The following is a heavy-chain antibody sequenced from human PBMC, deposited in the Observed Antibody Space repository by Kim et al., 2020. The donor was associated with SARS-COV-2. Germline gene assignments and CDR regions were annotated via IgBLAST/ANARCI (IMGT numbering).Heavy chain of an antibody. D-gene: IGHD4-17*01. Sequence: SVKGRFTISRDNAKNSLYLQMNSLRAEDTAVYYCARDVWYGDSAAGGMDVWGQGTTVTVSS. CDR3: ARDVWYGDSAAGGMDV. J-gene: IGHJ6*02. V-gene: IGHV3-21*01.